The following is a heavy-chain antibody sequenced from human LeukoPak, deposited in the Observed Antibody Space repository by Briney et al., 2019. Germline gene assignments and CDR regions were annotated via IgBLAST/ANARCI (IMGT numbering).Heavy chain of an antibody. CDR2: ISSSGSTI. CDR1: GFTFSDYY. CDR3: ARARNYDFWSGYYTNY. J-gene: IGHJ4*02. D-gene: IGHD3-3*01. V-gene: IGHV3-11*01. Sequence: GGSLRLSCAASGFTFSDYYMSWIRQAPGKGLEWVSYISSSGSTIYYADSVKGRFTISRDNAKNSPYLQMNSLRAEDTAVYYCARARNYDFWSGYYTNYWGQGTLVTVSS.